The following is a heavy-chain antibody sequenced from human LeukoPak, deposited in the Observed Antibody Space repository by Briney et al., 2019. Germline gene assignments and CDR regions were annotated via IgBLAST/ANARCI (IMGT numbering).Heavy chain of an antibody. Sequence: GGSLRLSCAASGFTFSYYAMSWVRQAPGKGLEWVSAISGSGGITYYADSVKGRFTISRDNSKNTLYLQMNSLRAEDTAVYYCAKVLYSGSYYSAADYWGQGTLVTVSS. V-gene: IGHV3-23*01. CDR2: ISGSGGIT. J-gene: IGHJ4*02. CDR1: GFTFSYYA. D-gene: IGHD1-26*01. CDR3: AKVLYSGSYYSAADY.